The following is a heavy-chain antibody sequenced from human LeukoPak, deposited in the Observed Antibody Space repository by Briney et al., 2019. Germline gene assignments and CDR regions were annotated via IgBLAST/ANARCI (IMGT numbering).Heavy chain of an antibody. D-gene: IGHD3-22*01. V-gene: IGHV3-7*03. Sequence: PGGSLRLSCAASGFTFSSYWMSWVRQAPGKGLEWVANIKQDGSEKYYVDSVKGRFTISRDNAKNSLYLQMNSLRAEDTAVYYCARDVEVGVVITTNYYYYGMDVWGQGTTVTVSS. J-gene: IGHJ6*02. CDR3: ARDVEVGVVITTNYYYYGMDV. CDR2: IKQDGSEK. CDR1: GFTFSSYW.